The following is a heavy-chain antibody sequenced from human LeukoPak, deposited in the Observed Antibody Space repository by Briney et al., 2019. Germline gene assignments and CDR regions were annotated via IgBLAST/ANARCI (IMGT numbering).Heavy chain of an antibody. Sequence: SVKVSCKASGYSFTSYAISWVRQAPGQGLEWMGGIIPILGTANYAQKFQGRVTITADESTSTAYMELSSLRSEDTAVYYCATKRGYSYGSPHWGQGTLVTVSS. CDR1: GYSFTSYA. CDR2: IIPILGTA. D-gene: IGHD5-18*01. CDR3: ATKRGYSYGSPH. V-gene: IGHV1-69*13. J-gene: IGHJ4*02.